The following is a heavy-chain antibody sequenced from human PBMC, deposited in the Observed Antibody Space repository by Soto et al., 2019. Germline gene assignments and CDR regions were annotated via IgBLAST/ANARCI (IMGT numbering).Heavy chain of an antibody. Sequence: SETLSLTCNVSGGPIKTGDYYWNWIRQPPGKGLEWIGYVFYSGATNYSPSLKSRAAISMDTSKSQFSLSLTSVTAADTAVYYCARAGFSYGHLLFWGQGIRVTVSS. J-gene: IGHJ4*02. V-gene: IGHV4-30-4*01. CDR3: ARAGFSYGHLLF. D-gene: IGHD3-10*01. CDR2: VFYSGAT. CDR1: GGPIKTGDYY.